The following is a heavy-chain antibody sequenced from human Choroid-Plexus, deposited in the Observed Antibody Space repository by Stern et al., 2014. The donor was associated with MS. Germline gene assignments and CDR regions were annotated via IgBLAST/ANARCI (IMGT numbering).Heavy chain of an antibody. Sequence: VQLVESGGGVAQPGRPLILSCAASGFTFSNFGMHWVRQAPGKGLEWVALISYDGSDKYYAESVKGRFTVFRDNSKNTLYMHMNSLGAEDTAVYYCAKDRQWSTYFFDYWGQGSLVTVSS. D-gene: IGHD2-15*01. V-gene: IGHV3-30*18. CDR3: AKDRQWSTYFFDY. J-gene: IGHJ4*02. CDR2: ISYDGSDK. CDR1: GFTFSNFG.